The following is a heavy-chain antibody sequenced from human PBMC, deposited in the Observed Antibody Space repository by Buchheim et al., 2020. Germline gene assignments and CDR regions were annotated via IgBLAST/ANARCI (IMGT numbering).Heavy chain of an antibody. Sequence: QVQLQESGPGLVKPSGTLSLTCDVSGGSISSNYWWSWVRQPPGMGLEWIGEIYHSGSTNYNPSLKSRVTISVDKSTNQFSLKLTSVTAADTAVYYCARIPYYYYYGLDVWGQGTT. J-gene: IGHJ6*02. CDR2: IYHSGST. CDR3: ARIPYYYYYGLDV. V-gene: IGHV4-4*02. D-gene: IGHD2-21*01. CDR1: GGSISSNYW.